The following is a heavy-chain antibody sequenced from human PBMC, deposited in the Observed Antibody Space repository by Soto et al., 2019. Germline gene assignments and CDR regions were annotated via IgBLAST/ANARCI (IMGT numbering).Heavy chain of an antibody. J-gene: IGHJ5*02. Sequence: SGPTLVNPTEPLTLTCTVSGFSLSNARMGVSWIRQPPGKALEWLAHIFSNDEKSYSKSLKSRLTISKDTSKSQVVFTMTNMDPVDTATYYFARNVLGYCSGGSCSHNWFDPWGQGTLVTVSS. CDR2: IFSNDEK. CDR1: GFSLSNARMG. V-gene: IGHV2-26*01. D-gene: IGHD2-15*01. CDR3: ARNVLGYCSGGSCSHNWFDP.